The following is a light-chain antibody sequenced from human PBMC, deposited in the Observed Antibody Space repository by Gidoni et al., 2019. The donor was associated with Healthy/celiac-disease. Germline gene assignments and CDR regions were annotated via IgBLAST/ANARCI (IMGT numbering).Light chain of an antibody. CDR1: QSVSSSY. CDR2: GAS. J-gene: IGKJ1*01. CDR3: QLLA. V-gene: IGKV3-20*01. Sequence: EIVLTQSPGTLSLSPGERATLSCRASQSVSSSYLAWYQQKPGQAPRLLIYGASSRATGIPDRFSGSGSGTDFTLTISRLEPEDFAVYYCQLLAFGQXTKVEIK.